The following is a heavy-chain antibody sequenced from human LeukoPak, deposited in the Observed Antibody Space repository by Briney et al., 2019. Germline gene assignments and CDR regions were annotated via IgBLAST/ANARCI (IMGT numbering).Heavy chain of an antibody. CDR3: AKKGRGGENYFDY. J-gene: IGHJ4*02. Sequence: GGSLRLSCAASGFTFSSYGMHWVRQAPGKGLEWVAFIRYDGSNKYYADSVKGRFTISRDNSKNMLYLQMNSLRAEDTAVYYCAKKGRGGENYFDYWGQGTLVTVSS. D-gene: IGHD2-21*01. CDR1: GFTFSSYG. CDR2: IRYDGSNK. V-gene: IGHV3-30*02.